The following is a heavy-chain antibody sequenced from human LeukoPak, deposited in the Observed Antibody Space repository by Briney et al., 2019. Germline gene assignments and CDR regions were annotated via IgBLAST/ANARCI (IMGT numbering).Heavy chain of an antibody. Sequence: PGGSLRLSCAASGFTFSSSGMHWVRQAPGKGLDWVAVIWYDGSNKYYADSVKGRFTISRGNSKNTLYLQMNSLRAEDTAVYYCARGSGWYVIDYWGQGTLVTVSS. CDR3: ARGSGWYVIDY. V-gene: IGHV3-33*01. D-gene: IGHD6-19*01. CDR1: GFTFSSSG. CDR2: IWYDGSNK. J-gene: IGHJ4*02.